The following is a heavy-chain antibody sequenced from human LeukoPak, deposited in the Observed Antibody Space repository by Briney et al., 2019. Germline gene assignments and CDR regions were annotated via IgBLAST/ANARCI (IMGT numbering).Heavy chain of an antibody. V-gene: IGHV3-23*01. CDR2: ISGSGGST. Sequence: GGSLRLSCAASGFTFSSYAMSWVRQAPGKGLEWVSAISGSGGSTYYADSVKGRFTISRDNSKNALYLQMNSLRAEDTAVYYCAKTRGYSYGYGYYYGMDVWGQGTTVTVSS. CDR3: AKTRGYSYGYGYYYGMDV. D-gene: IGHD5-18*01. J-gene: IGHJ6*02. CDR1: GFTFSSYA.